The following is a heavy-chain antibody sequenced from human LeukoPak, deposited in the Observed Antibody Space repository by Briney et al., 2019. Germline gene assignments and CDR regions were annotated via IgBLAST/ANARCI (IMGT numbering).Heavy chain of an antibody. CDR2: INPSDGST. CDR3: ARDQDYYDSSGYLSSGLDY. V-gene: IGHV1-46*01. J-gene: IGHJ4*02. D-gene: IGHD3-22*01. CDR1: GYTFTSYY. Sequence: GASVKVSCKASGYTFTSYYMHWVRQAPGQGLEWMGIINPSDGSTSYAQKFQGRVTMTRDTSTSTVYMELSSLRSEDTAVYYCARDQDYYDSSGYLSSGLDYWGQGTLVTVSS.